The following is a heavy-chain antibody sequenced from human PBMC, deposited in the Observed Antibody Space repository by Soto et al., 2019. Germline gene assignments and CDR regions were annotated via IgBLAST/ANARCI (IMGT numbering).Heavy chain of an antibody. D-gene: IGHD2-15*01. CDR3: AKEPLLPSSRYYYYGMDV. CDR1: GFTFSSYA. CDR2: ISGSGGST. J-gene: IGHJ6*02. Sequence: EVQLLESGGGLVQPGGSLRLSCAASGFTFSSYAMSWVRQAPGKGLEWVSAISGSGGSTYYADSVKGRFTISRDNSKNTLYLQMNSLRAEDTAVYYCAKEPLLPSSRYYYYGMDVWGQGTTVTVSS. V-gene: IGHV3-23*01.